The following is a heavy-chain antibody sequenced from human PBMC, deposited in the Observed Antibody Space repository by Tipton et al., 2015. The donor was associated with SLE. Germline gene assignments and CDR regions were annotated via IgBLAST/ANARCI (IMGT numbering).Heavy chain of an antibody. CDR2: KYYSGGT. CDR3: AKDSGWGGLDS. V-gene: IGHV4-59*01. J-gene: IGHJ4*02. Sequence: GLVKPSETLSLTCSVSNGSIGSDYWTWIRQPPGKGLEWIGYKYYSGGTNSNPSLRSRVTISIDMSKNQFSLTLSSVTAADTALYDWAKDSGWGGLDSWGQGTLVTVSS. CDR1: NGSIGSDY. D-gene: IGHD3-10*01.